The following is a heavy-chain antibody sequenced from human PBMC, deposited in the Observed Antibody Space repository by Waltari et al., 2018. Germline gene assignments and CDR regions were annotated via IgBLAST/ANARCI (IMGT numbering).Heavy chain of an antibody. D-gene: IGHD4-17*01. CDR3: ARGFYGDYVPDI. Sequence: QVQLVQSRPQVKKPGASVKVSCKAFGYRFTDHFIHWLRQAPGKGFEWMGWINPNSGETNSAQKFQVRVSLTRDTSISTAYMGVKGLTSDDTAVYYCARGFYGDYVPDIWGQGTLVAVSS. CDR1: GYRFTDHF. V-gene: IGHV1-2*02. J-gene: IGHJ4*02. CDR2: INPNSGET.